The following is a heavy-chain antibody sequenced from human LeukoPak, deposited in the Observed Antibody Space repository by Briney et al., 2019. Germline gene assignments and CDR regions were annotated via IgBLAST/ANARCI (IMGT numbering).Heavy chain of an antibody. J-gene: IGHJ4*02. CDR1: GFTFDDYA. CDR2: IYSGGST. CDR3: ARDRGYYTP. V-gene: IGHV3-66*01. Sequence: PGGSLRLSCAASGFTFDDYAMHWVRQAPGKGLEWVSVIYSGGSTYYADSVKGRFTISRDNSKNTLYLQMDSLRAEDTAVYYCARDRGYYTPWGQGTLVTVSS. D-gene: IGHD1-26*01.